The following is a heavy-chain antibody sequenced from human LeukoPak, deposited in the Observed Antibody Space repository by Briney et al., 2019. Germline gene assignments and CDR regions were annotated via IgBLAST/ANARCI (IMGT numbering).Heavy chain of an antibody. Sequence: KPSQTLSLTCTVSGGSISSGSYYWSWIRQPAGKGLEWIGRIYTSGSTNYNPSLKSRVTISVDTSKNQFSLKLSSVTAADTAVYYGARDPGRRYGGAYYFDYWGQGTLVTVSS. D-gene: IGHD3-16*01. CDR3: ARDPGRRYGGAYYFDY. V-gene: IGHV4-61*02. CDR2: IYTSGST. J-gene: IGHJ4*02. CDR1: GGSISSGSYY.